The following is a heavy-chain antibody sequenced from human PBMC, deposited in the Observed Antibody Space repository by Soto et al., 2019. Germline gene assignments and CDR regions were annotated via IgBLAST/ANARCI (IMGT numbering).Heavy chain of an antibody. CDR2: IYYSGST. J-gene: IGHJ3*02. Sequence: SETLSLTCTVSGGSISSYYWSWIRQPPGKGLEWIGYIYYSGSTNYNPSLKSRVTISVDTSKNQFSLKLSSVTAADTAVYYCARAGDRDGYNSIAFDIWGQGTMVTVSS. D-gene: IGHD5-12*01. CDR3: ARAGDRDGYNSIAFDI. V-gene: IGHV4-59*01. CDR1: GGSISSYY.